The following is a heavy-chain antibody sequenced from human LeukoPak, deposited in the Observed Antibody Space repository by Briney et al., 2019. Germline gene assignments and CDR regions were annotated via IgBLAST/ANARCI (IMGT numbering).Heavy chain of an antibody. CDR2: IYYSGST. J-gene: IGHJ3*02. CDR1: GGSISSYY. Sequence: PSETLSLTCTVSGGSISSYYWSWIRQPPGKGLEWIGYIYYSGSTNYNPSLKSRVTISVDTSKNQFSLKLSSVTAADTAVYYCARDRYYYDSSGYYPDDAFDIWGQGTMVTVSS. V-gene: IGHV4-59*01. CDR3: ARDRYYYDSSGYYPDDAFDI. D-gene: IGHD3-22*01.